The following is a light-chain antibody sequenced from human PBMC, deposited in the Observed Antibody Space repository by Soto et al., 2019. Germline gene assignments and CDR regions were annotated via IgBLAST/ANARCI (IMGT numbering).Light chain of an antibody. CDR3: QQYNNWPQT. CDR1: QSVSSN. Sequence: EIVMTQSPATLSVSPGERATLSCRASQSVSSNLAWYQQKPGQAPTLLIYGASTRATGIPATFSGSGSGTEFTLTISSLQSEDFAVYYCQQYNNWPQTFGQGTKVEIK. V-gene: IGKV3-15*01. CDR2: GAS. J-gene: IGKJ1*01.